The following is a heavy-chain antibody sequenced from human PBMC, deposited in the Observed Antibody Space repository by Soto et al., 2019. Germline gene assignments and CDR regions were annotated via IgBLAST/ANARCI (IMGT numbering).Heavy chain of an antibody. J-gene: IGHJ4*02. CDR3: ARGMPTVTTIDY. V-gene: IGHV4-30-2*01. D-gene: IGHD4-4*01. CDR1: GGSISSGGYS. CDR2: IYHSGST. Sequence: QLQLQESGSGLVKPSQTLSLTCAVSGGSISSGGYSWSWIRQPPGKGLEWIGYIYHSGSTHYNPSLKRRVTISVARAKTQFSLKLSSVTAADTAVYYCARGMPTVTTIDYWGQGTLVTVSS.